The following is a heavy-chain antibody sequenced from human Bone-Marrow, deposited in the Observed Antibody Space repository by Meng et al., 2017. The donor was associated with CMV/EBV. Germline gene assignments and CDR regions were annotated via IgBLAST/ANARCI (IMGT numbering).Heavy chain of an antibody. Sequence: ASVKVSCKASGYTFTSYDINWVRQATGQGLEWMGWMNPNSGNTGYAQKFQGRVTITRNTSISTAYMELSSLRSEDTAVYYCAREAAAGRKGPYSDMDVWGQGTTVTVSS. J-gene: IGHJ6*02. CDR3: AREAAAGRKGPYSDMDV. CDR2: MNPNSGNT. CDR1: GYTFTSYD. D-gene: IGHD6-13*01. V-gene: IGHV1-8*03.